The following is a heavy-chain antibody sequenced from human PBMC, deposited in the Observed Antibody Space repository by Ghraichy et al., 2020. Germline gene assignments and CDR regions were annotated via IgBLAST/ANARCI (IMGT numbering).Heavy chain of an antibody. CDR2: IRSKANSYAT. V-gene: IGHV3-73*01. CDR3: TRLGSRDGVDY. CDR1: GFTFSGSA. Sequence: GGSLRLSCAASGFTFSGSAMHWVRQASGKGLEWVGRIRSKANSYATAYAASVKGRFTISRDDSKNTAYLQMNSLKTEDTAVYYCTRLGSRDGVDYWGQGTLVTVSS. J-gene: IGHJ4*02. D-gene: IGHD1-26*01.